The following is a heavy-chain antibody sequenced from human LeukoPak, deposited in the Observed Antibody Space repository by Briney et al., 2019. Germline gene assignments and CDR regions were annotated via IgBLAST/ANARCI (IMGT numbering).Heavy chain of an antibody. Sequence: ASVKVSCKASGYTFTSYGISWVRQAPGQGLEWMGWNSAYNGNTNYAQKLQGRVTMTTDTSTSTAYMELRSLRSDDTAVYYCARDSGGYSYGEFDYWGQGTLVTVSS. CDR3: ARDSGGYSYGEFDY. J-gene: IGHJ4*02. V-gene: IGHV1-18*01. D-gene: IGHD5-18*01. CDR1: GYTFTSYG. CDR2: NSAYNGNT.